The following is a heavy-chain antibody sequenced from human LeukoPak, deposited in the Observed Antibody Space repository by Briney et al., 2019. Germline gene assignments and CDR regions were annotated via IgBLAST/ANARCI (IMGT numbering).Heavy chain of an antibody. D-gene: IGHD5-18*01. Sequence: PSETLSLTCTASGGSISSYYWSWIRQPPGKGLEWIGYIYTSGSTNYNPSLKSRVTISVDTSKNQFSLKLSSVTAADTAVYYCASTAMEGLFDYWGQGTLVTVSS. CDR3: ASTAMEGLFDY. CDR2: IYTSGST. V-gene: IGHV4-4*09. J-gene: IGHJ4*02. CDR1: GGSISSYY.